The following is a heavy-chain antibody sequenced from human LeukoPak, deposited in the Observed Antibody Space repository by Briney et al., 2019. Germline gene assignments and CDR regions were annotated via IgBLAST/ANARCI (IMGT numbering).Heavy chain of an antibody. Sequence: GGSLRLSCAASGFTFSSYAMSWVRQAPGKGLEWVSAISGSGGSTYYADSVKGRFTISRDNSKNTLYLQMNSLRAEDTAVYYCARASGVNWNDHHFDYWGQGTLVTVSS. CDR2: ISGSGGST. J-gene: IGHJ4*02. CDR1: GFTFSSYA. D-gene: IGHD1-1*01. CDR3: ARASGVNWNDHHFDY. V-gene: IGHV3-23*01.